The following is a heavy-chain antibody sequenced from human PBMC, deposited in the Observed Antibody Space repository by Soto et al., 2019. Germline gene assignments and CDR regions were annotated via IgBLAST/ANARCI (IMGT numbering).Heavy chain of an antibody. D-gene: IGHD3-22*01. Sequence: QVQLAESGGGVVLPGRSLRLSCAASGFTFSDYAMHWVRQAPGKGLEWLAVISYDGSHTDYTDSVRGRFTISRDNPRNTMLLQISSLRAEDTAVYNCARGHYYDTAGYRPAVSWGQGTLVTVSS. V-gene: IGHV3-30-3*01. J-gene: IGHJ5*02. CDR1: GFTFSDYA. CDR3: ARGHYYDTAGYRPAVS. CDR2: ISYDGSHT.